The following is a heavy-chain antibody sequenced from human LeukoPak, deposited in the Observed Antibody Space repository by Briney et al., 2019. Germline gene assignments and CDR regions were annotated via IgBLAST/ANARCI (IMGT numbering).Heavy chain of an antibody. V-gene: IGHV3-21*01. D-gene: IGHD1/OR15-1a*01. CDR3: ARVPMAPLMGANLNKTSGYYYYGMDV. CDR1: GFTFSNYA. CDR2: ISSSSSYI. Sequence: GGSLRLSCAGSGFTFSNYAMSWVRQAPGKGLEWVSSISSSSSYIYYADSVKGRFTISRDNAKNSLYLQMNSLRAEDTAVYYCARVPMAPLMGANLNKTSGYYYYGMDVWGQGTTVTVSS. J-gene: IGHJ6*02.